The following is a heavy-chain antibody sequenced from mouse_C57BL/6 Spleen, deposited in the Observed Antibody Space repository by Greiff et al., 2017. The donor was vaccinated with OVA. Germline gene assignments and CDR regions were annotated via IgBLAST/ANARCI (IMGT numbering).Heavy chain of an antibody. J-gene: IGHJ4*01. Sequence: QVQLQQSGAELARPGASVKLSCKASGYTFTSYGISWVKQRTGQGLEWIGEIYPRSGNTYYNEKFKGKATLTADKSSSTAYMELRSLTSEDSAVYFCARRDYDYDGNAMDYWGQGTSVTVSS. CDR1: GYTFTSYG. CDR3: ARRDYDYDGNAMDY. CDR2: IYPRSGNT. D-gene: IGHD2-4*01. V-gene: IGHV1-81*01.